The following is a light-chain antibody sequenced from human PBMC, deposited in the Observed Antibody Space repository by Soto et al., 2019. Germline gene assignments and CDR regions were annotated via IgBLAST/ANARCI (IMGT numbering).Light chain of an antibody. J-gene: IGKJ5*01. CDR3: QKADAFPIT. CDR1: QSISSY. Sequence: DLPRTQSPSTLSASVGDRVPITCRASQSISSYLNWYQQKPGKAPKLLIYAASSLQSGVTSRFSGSGFGKDFTLTISSLQHEDSAIYYCQKADAFPITVGQGTRLEIK. V-gene: IGKV1-39*01. CDR2: AAS.